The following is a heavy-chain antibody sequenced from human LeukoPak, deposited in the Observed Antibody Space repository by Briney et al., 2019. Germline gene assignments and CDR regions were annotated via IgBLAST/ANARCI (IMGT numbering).Heavy chain of an antibody. V-gene: IGHV3-48*03. CDR2: ISTSGSTI. Sequence: GGSLRLSCAASGFTFRSYEINWVRQAPGKGLEWVSYISTSGSTIYYADSVKGRFTISRDNAKNSLYLQMNSLRAEDTAVYYCARVGAYYTYSFDYWGQGTLVTVSS. D-gene: IGHD3-3*01. J-gene: IGHJ4*02. CDR3: ARVGAYYTYSFDY. CDR1: GFTFRSYE.